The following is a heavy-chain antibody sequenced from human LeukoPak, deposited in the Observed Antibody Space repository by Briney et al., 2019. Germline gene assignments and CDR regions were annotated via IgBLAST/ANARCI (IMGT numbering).Heavy chain of an antibody. Sequence: GGSLRLPCAASGCTSRSYGMHWVRQAPGKGLGWVAYIQFDGTTKYYTASVKGRFTISRDNSKNTLYLQMNSPRPEDTAVYYCAGGRYYFDYWGQGTLVTVSS. V-gene: IGHV3-30*02. CDR1: GCTSRSYG. CDR3: AGGRYYFDY. D-gene: IGHD3-10*01. CDR2: IQFDGTTK. J-gene: IGHJ4*02.